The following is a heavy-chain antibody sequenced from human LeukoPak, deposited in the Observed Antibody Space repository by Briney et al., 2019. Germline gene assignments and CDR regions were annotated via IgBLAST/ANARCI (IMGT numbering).Heavy chain of an antibody. D-gene: IGHD1-26*01. CDR3: ARLIVGATTKIYYFDY. J-gene: IGHJ4*02. Sequence: NPSETLSLTCTVSGYSISSGYYWGWIRHPPGKGLEWIGSIYHSGSTYYNPSLKSRVTISVDTSKNQFSLKLSSVTAADTAVYYCARLIVGATTKIYYFDYWGQGTLVTVSS. CDR1: GYSISSGYY. CDR2: IYHSGST. V-gene: IGHV4-38-2*02.